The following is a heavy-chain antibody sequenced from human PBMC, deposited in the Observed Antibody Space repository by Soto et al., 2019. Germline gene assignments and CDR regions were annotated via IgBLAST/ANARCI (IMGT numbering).Heavy chain of an antibody. CDR3: ASSMVRGGYYYYGMDV. Sequence: SETLSLTCTVSGGSNIRDGYYWSWIRQHPGKGLEWIAYISYSGSSYSNPSLKSRVTISADTSKNQFSLKLSSVTAADTAVYYCASSMVRGGYYYYGMDVWGQGTTVTVSS. D-gene: IGHD3-10*01. CDR1: GGSNIRDGYY. V-gene: IGHV4-31*03. J-gene: IGHJ6*02. CDR2: ISYSGSS.